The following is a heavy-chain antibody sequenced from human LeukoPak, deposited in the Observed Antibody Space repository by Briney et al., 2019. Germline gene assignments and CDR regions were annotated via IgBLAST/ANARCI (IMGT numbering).Heavy chain of an antibody. Sequence: ASVKVSCKVSGYTLTELSMHWVGQAPGKGLEWMGGFDPEDGETIYAQKFQGRVTMTEDTATDTAYMELSSLRSEDTAVYYCATQYYDYVWGSYRYLSWGQGTLVTVSS. CDR1: GYTLTELS. D-gene: IGHD3-16*02. J-gene: IGHJ4*02. CDR2: FDPEDGET. V-gene: IGHV1-24*01. CDR3: ATQYYDYVWGSYRYLS.